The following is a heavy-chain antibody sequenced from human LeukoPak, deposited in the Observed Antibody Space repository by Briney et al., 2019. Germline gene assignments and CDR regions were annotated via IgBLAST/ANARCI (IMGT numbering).Heavy chain of an antibody. Sequence: PSETLSLTCTVSGGSISSSSYSWGWIRQPPGKGLEWIGSIYYSGSTNYNPSLKSRVTISVDTSKNQFSLKLSSVTAADTAVYYCARRLHLRVATTLFVAVAGRYWFDPWGQGTLVTVSS. J-gene: IGHJ5*02. V-gene: IGHV4-39*07. CDR3: ARRLHLRVATTLFVAVAGRYWFDP. D-gene: IGHD5-12*01. CDR2: IYYSGST. CDR1: GGSISSSSYS.